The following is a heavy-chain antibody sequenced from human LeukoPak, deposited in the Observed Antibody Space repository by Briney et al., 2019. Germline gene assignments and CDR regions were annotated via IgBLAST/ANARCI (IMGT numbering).Heavy chain of an antibody. CDR3: ASSSGYDPALDY. J-gene: IGHJ4*02. CDR1: GGSISSYY. D-gene: IGHD5-12*01. V-gene: IGHV4-59*01. CDR2: IYYSGST. Sequence: PSETLSLTCTVSGGSISSYYWSWIRQPPXXXXXWIGYIYYSGSTIYNPSLKSRVTISVDTSKNQFSLKLSSVTAADTAVYYCASSSGYDPALDYWGQGTLVTVSS.